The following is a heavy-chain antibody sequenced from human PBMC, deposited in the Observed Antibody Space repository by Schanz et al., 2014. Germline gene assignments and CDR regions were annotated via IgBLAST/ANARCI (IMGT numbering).Heavy chain of an antibody. CDR1: GYSFSAYY. CDR2: FT. J-gene: IGHJ4*02. Sequence: QVQLVQSGAEVKKPGASVKVSCKASGYSFSAYYIHWMRQAPGQGLEWLGRFTHISQKFQGRVTMTRDTSSTTDYMELNSLRSDDTAVYYCGRELSGRTFDYWGQGALVTVSS. CDR3: GRELSGRTFDY. V-gene: IGHV1-2*06.